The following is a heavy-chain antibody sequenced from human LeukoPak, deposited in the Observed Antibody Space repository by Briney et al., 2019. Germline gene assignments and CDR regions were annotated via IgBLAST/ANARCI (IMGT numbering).Heavy chain of an antibody. D-gene: IGHD1-7*01. CDR3: ASGYNWNYILGH. J-gene: IGHJ4*02. V-gene: IGHV4-61*02. CDR1: GGSISSGSYY. Sequence: SQTLSLTCTVSGGSISSGSYYWSWIRQPAGKGLEWIGRIYTSGSTNYNPSLKSRVTISVDTSKNQFSLKLTSVTAADTAVYYCASGYNWNYILGHWGQGTLVTVSS. CDR2: IYTSGST.